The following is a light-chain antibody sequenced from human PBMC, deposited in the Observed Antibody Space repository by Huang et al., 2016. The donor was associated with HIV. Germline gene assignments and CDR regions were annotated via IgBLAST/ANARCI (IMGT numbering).Light chain of an antibody. V-gene: IGKV1-NL1*01. CDR2: ATS. CDR3: QQYHGIPWT. CDR1: QGIGNS. J-gene: IGKJ1*01. Sequence: DIQMTQSPSSLSASVGDRVTITCRASQGIGNSLAWYQQKPEKAPRLLLYATSRLESGVPSIFSGSGSGTHYTLTISTLLPEDIASYYCQQYHGIPWTFGQGTKVEIK.